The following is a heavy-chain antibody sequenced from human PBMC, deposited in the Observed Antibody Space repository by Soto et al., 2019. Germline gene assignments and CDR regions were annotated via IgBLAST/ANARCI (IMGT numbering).Heavy chain of an antibody. D-gene: IGHD6-13*01. CDR2: INPNSGST. CDR3: AKWIAAAGTGYYYGMDV. V-gene: IGHV1-2*02. CDR1: GYTFTGYY. J-gene: IGHJ6*02. Sequence: GASVKVSCKASGYTFTGYYMHWVRQAPGQGLEWMGWINPNSGSTYYADSVKGRFTISRDNSKNTLYLQMSSLRAEDTAVYYCAKWIAAAGTGYYYGMDVWGQGTTVTVSS.